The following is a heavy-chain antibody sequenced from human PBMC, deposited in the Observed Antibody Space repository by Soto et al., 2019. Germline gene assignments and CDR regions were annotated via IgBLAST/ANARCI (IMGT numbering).Heavy chain of an antibody. Sequence: QVQLVESGGGVVQPGRSLRLSCAASGFTFSSYAMHGVRQAPGKGLEWVAGIVYDGSNKDYADSVKGRFTISRDNSKNTLYLQMNSLRAEDTALYYCARERDWFDPWGQGTLVTVSS. V-gene: IGHV3-30-3*01. CDR3: ARERDWFDP. CDR1: GFTFSSYA. CDR2: IVYDGSNK. J-gene: IGHJ5*02.